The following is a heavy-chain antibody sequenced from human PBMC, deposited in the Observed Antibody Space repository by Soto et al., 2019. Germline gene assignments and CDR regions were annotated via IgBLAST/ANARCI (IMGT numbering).Heavy chain of an antibody. Sequence: VSCKASGGTFSSYAISWVRQAPGQGLEWMGGIIPIFGTANYAQKFQGRVTITADESTSTAYMELSSLRSEDTAVYYCARITGRYYDSSGYYYAPVDYWGQGTLVTVSS. D-gene: IGHD3-22*01. V-gene: IGHV1-69*01. CDR3: ARITGRYYDSSGYYYAPVDY. CDR1: GGTFSSYA. CDR2: IIPIFGTA. J-gene: IGHJ4*02.